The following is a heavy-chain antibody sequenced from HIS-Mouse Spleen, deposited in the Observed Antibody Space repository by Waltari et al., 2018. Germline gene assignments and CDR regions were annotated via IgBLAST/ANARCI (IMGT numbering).Heavy chain of an antibody. CDR3: ARDSVIQGPFYSYGYYFDY. CDR1: GFTFSDYY. J-gene: IGHJ4*02. V-gene: IGHV3-11*01. Sequence: QVQLVESGGGLVKPGGSLRLSCAASGFTFSDYYISWNRRAPGKGLEWVSYISSSGSTIYYADSVKGRFTISRDNAKNSLYLQMNSLRAEDTAVYYCARDSVIQGPFYSYGYYFDYWGQGTLVTVSS. D-gene: IGHD5-18*01. CDR2: ISSSGSTI.